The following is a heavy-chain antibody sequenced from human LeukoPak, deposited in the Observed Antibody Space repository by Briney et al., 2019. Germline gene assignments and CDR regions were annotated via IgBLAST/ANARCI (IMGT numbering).Heavy chain of an antibody. D-gene: IGHD6-19*01. CDR2: INSDGSST. V-gene: IGHV3-74*01. CDR1: GFTFSSYW. CDR3: ARRDSSGWYGLFGMDV. Sequence: GGSLRLSFAASGFTFSSYWIHWVRQAPAKGLVWVSRINSDGSSTSYADSVKGRFTISRDNAKNTLYLQMNSLRAEDTAVYYCARRDSSGWYGLFGMDVWGKGTTVTVSS. J-gene: IGHJ6*04.